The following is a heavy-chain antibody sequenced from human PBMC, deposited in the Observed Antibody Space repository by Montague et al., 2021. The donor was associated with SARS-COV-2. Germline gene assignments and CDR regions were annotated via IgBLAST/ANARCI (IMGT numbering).Heavy chain of an antibody. V-gene: IGHV3-23*01. D-gene: IGHD1-26*01. J-gene: IGHJ4*02. Sequence: SLRLSCAASGFTFTSYGMAWVRQAPGKGLEWVSVITVSGAGTYYAESVEGRFTISRDHSRNTLFLQMNSLRAEDTAVYYCAKRGSYFLDYWGQGTLVTVSS. CDR2: ITVSGAGT. CDR3: AKRGSYFLDY. CDR1: GFTFTSYG.